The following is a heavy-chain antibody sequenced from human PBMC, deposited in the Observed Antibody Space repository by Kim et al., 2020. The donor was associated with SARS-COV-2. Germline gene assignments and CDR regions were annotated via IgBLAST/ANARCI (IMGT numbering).Heavy chain of an antibody. CDR2: ISAYNGNT. CDR3: ATYGDYVYYYGVDV. J-gene: IGHJ6*02. CDR1: GYTFTSYG. Sequence: ASVKVSCKASGYTFTSYGFSWVRQAPGQGLEWMGWISAYNGNTNYAQKLQGRVTMTTDTSTSTAYMELRSLTSDDTAVYYCATYGDYVYYYGVDVWGQGTTVTVSS. V-gene: IGHV1-18*01. D-gene: IGHD4-17*01.